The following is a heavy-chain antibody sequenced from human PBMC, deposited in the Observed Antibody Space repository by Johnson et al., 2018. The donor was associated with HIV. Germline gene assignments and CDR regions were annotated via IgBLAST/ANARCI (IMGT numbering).Heavy chain of an antibody. Sequence: VQLVESGGGLVQPGGSLRVSCEASGFTSSSYWMTWVRQAPGKGLEWVANIKQDGSEKYYVDSVQGRFTISRDNAKNSLYLQMTGLRPEDTAVYYCARTYASSSDDAFDIWGQGTMVTVSS. CDR2: IKQDGSEK. J-gene: IGHJ3*02. CDR3: ARTYASSSDDAFDI. V-gene: IGHV3-7*03. CDR1: GFTSSSYW. D-gene: IGHD6-6*01.